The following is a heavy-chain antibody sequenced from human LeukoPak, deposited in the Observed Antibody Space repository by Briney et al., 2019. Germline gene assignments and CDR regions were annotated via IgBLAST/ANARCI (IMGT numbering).Heavy chain of an antibody. CDR2: INPNSGGT. D-gene: IGHD2-15*01. CDR3: ARDQGGILPFDY. Sequence: ASVKVSCKASGYTFTGYYMHWVRQAPGQGLEWMGWINPNSGGTNYAQKFQGRVTMTRDTSISTAYMEPSRLRSDDTAVYYCARDQGGILPFDYWGQGTLVTVSS. J-gene: IGHJ4*02. CDR1: GYTFTGYY. V-gene: IGHV1-2*02.